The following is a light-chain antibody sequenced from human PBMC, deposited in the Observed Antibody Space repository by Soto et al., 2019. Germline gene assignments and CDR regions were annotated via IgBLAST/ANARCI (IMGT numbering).Light chain of an antibody. CDR2: EVS. J-gene: IGLJ1*01. V-gene: IGLV2-14*01. CDR3: NSYASGNTRV. Sequence: QSALTQPASVSGSPRQSITISCTGTSGDIGSYNRVSWYQQHPGKAPKLIISEVSNRPSGVSNRFSGSKSGNTASLTISGLQAEDEADYYCNSYASGNTRVFGTGTKVTVL. CDR1: SGDIGSYNR.